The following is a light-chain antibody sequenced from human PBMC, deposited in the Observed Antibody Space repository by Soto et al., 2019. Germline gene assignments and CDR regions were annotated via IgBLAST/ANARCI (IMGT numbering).Light chain of an antibody. CDR3: SSYTARSTYV. J-gene: IGLJ1*01. V-gene: IGLV2-14*01. CDR2: EVT. CDR1: SRDIGVFNY. Sequence: QSALTQPASVSGSPGQSITISCTGTSRDIGVFNYVSWYQQFPGNAPKLIIFEVTNRPSGVSNRFSASKSGNTASLTISGLRAEDGADYYCSSYTARSTYVFGTGTKLTVL.